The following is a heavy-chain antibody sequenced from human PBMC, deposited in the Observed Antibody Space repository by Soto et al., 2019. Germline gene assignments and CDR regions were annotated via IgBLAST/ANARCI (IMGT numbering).Heavy chain of an antibody. CDR2: ISYDGSNK. CDR3: ARVRRGGMDV. Sequence: GGSLRLSCAASGFTFSSYAMHWVRQAPGKGLEWVAVISYDGSNKYYADSVKGRFTISRDNSKNTLHLQMNSLRAEDTAVYYCARVRRGGMDVWGQGTTVTVYS. V-gene: IGHV3-30-3*01. D-gene: IGHD3-16*01. CDR1: GFTFSSYA. J-gene: IGHJ6*02.